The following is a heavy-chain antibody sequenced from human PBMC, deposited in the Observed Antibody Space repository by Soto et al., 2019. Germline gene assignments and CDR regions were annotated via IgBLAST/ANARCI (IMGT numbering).Heavy chain of an antibody. CDR3: ARRYCSSTSCVYWYFDL. CDR2: IWYDGSNK. J-gene: IGHJ2*01. Sequence: QVQLVESGGGVVQPGRSLRLSCAASGFTFSSYGMHWVRQAPGKGLEWVAVIWYDGSNKYYADSVKGRFTISRDNSKNTLYLQMNSLSAEDTAVYYCARRYCSSTSCVYWYFDLWGRGTLVTVSS. D-gene: IGHD2-2*01. CDR1: GFTFSSYG. V-gene: IGHV3-33*01.